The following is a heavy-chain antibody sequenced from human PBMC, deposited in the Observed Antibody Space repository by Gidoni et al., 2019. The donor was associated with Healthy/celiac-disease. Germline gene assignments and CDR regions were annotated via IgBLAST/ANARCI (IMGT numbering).Heavy chain of an antibody. CDR1: GGSISSSSYY. Sequence: QLQLQESGPGLVKPSETLSLTCTVSGGSISSSSYYWGWLRQPPGKGLEWIGSIYYSGSTYYNPSLKSRVTIAVDTSKNQFSLKLSSVTAADTAVYYCARHQNIAVAGIGYFDYWGQGTLVTVSS. CDR2: IYYSGST. J-gene: IGHJ4*02. CDR3: ARHQNIAVAGIGYFDY. D-gene: IGHD6-19*01. V-gene: IGHV4-39*01.